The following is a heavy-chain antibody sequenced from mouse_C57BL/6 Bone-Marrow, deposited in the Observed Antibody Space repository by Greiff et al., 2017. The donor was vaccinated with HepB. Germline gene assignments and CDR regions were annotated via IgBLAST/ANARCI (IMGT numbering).Heavy chain of an antibody. V-gene: IGHV5-4*03. J-gene: IGHJ4*01. CDR1: GFTFSSYA. CDR2: ISDGGSYT. Sequence: EVKVVDSGGGLVKPGGSLKLSCAASGFTFSSYAMSWVRQTPEKRLEWVATISDGGSYTYYPDNVKGRFTISRDNAKNNLYLQMSHLKSEDTAMYYCARGSYDYAMDYWGQGTSVTVSS. D-gene: IGHD6-1*01. CDR3: ARGSYDYAMDY.